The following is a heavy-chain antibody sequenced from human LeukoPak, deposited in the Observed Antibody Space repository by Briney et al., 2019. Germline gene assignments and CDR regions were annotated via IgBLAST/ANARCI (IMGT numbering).Heavy chain of an antibody. V-gene: IGHV4-39*01. CDR1: GGSISSSSYS. Sequence: SETLSLTCTVSGGSISSSSYSWGWIRQPPGKGLEWIGSIYYSGSTYYTPSLKSRVTISVDTSKNQFSLKLSSVTAADTAVYYCARPDYYDATPLGDYWGQGTLVTVSS. CDR3: ARPDYYDATPLGDY. CDR2: IYYSGST. D-gene: IGHD3-22*01. J-gene: IGHJ4*02.